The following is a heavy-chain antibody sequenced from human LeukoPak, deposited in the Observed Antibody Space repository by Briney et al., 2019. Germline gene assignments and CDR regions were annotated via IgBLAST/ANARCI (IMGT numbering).Heavy chain of an antibody. J-gene: IGHJ4*02. Sequence: SETLSLACTVSGGSVSSYYWSWIRQPPGKGLEWIGYIYYSGSTNYNPSLRSRVTISVDTSKNQFSLKLSSVTAADTAVYYCARAIDYDSSGYYLFYFDYWGQGTLVTVSS. D-gene: IGHD3-22*01. CDR2: IYYSGST. CDR1: GGSVSSYY. CDR3: ARAIDYDSSGYYLFYFDY. V-gene: IGHV4-59*02.